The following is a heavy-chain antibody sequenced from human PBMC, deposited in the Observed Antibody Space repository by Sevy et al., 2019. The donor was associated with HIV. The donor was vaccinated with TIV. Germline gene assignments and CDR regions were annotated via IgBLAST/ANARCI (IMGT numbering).Heavy chain of an antibody. CDR1: GYSITSGYW. CDR2: VHSTGNT. V-gene: IGHV4-38-2*01. Sequence: SETLSLSCGVSGYSITSGYWWGWIRQAPGKGLEWIASVHSTGNTMYSPSLTSRVTMSRDTSQNQFSLRLNSVTAADTAVYYCMSHESNLEGIWGQGILVTVSS. D-gene: IGHD3-10*01. CDR3: MSHESNLEGI. J-gene: IGHJ4*02.